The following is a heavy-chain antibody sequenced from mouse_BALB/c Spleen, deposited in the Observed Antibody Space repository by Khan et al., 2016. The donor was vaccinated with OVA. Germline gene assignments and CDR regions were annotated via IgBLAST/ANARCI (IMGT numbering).Heavy chain of an antibody. CDR1: GYLITSGCY. D-gene: IGHD1-1*01. CDR3: TRDEFYYYVDYFYY. Sequence: EVQLQESGPGLVKPSQSLSLTCSVTGYLITSGCYWNWIRQFPGNKLEWMGHISYDGNNNYNPSLKNRISITCDTFKNQFFLRLNSVTTEDTATYYCTRDEFYYYVDYFYYWGQVTTLTVSS. J-gene: IGHJ2*01. CDR2: ISYDGNN. V-gene: IGHV3-6*02.